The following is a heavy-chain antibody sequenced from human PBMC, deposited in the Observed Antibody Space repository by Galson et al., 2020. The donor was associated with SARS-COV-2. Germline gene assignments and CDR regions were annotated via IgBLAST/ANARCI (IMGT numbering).Heavy chain of an antibody. CDR2: IYSGGSP. V-gene: IGHV3-53*01. J-gene: IGHJ4*02. D-gene: IGHD5-18*01. CDR3: ARGGRDTAMVLVWSGVFDY. Sequence: GTLKISCAASGFTVSSNYMSWVRQAPGKGLEWVSVIYSGGSPYYADSVKGRFTISRDNSKNTLYLQMNSLRAEDTAVYYCARGGRDTAMVLVWSGVFDYWGQGTLVTVSS. CDR1: GFTVSSNY.